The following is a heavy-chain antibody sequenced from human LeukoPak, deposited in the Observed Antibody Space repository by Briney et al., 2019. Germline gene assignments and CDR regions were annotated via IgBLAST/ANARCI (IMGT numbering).Heavy chain of an antibody. D-gene: IGHD3-3*01. CDR2: IKQDGSEK. CDR1: GFTFSSYW. V-gene: IGHV3-7*01. Sequence: QAGGSLRLSCAAPGFTFSSYWMSWVRQAPGKGLEWVANIKQDGSEKYYVDSVKGRFTISRDNAKNSLYLQMNSLRAEDTAVYYCARDRVPFGVVIDAFDIWGQGTMVTVSS. J-gene: IGHJ3*02. CDR3: ARDRVPFGVVIDAFDI.